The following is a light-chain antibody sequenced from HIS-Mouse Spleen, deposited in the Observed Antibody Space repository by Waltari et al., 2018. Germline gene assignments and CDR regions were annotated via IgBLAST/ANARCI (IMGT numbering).Light chain of an antibody. CDR1: SSDVGGYNY. Sequence: QSALTQPASVSGSPGQSITISCTGTSSDVGGYNYVSWYQQHPGKAPKLMIYDVSNRPSGCSNRFSGAKSGNTASLTISGLQAEDEADYYCSSYTSSSTYVFGTGTKVTVL. V-gene: IGLV2-14*03. CDR2: DVS. CDR3: SSYTSSSTYV. J-gene: IGLJ1*01.